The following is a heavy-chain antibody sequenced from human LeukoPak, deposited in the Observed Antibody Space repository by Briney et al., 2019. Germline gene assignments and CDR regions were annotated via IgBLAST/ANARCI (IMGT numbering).Heavy chain of an antibody. CDR3: ARGGVIVITQGSFDY. D-gene: IGHD3-16*02. Sequence: GGSLRLSCAASGFTFSSYSMNWVRQAPGKGLEWVSYISSSSSTIYYADSVKGRFTISRDNSKNTLYLQMNSLRAEDTAVYYCARGGVIVITQGSFDYWGQGTLVTVSS. CDR2: ISSSSSTI. J-gene: IGHJ4*02. CDR1: GFTFSSYS. V-gene: IGHV3-48*01.